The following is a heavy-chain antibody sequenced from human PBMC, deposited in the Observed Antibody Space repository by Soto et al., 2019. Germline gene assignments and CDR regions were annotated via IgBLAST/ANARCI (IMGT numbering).Heavy chain of an antibody. D-gene: IGHD3-10*01. CDR2: IRSKANSYAT. V-gene: IGHV3-73*01. Sequence: GGSLRLSCAASGFTFSGSAMHWVRQASGKGLEWVGRIRSKANSYATAYAASVKGRFTISRDDSKNTAYLQMNSLKTEDTAVYYCTRFITMVRGPYPYGMDVWGQGTTVTVSS. CDR3: TRFITMVRGPYPYGMDV. CDR1: GFTFSGSA. J-gene: IGHJ6*02.